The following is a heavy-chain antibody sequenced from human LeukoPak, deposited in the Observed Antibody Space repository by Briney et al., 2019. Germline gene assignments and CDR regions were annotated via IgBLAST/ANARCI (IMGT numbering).Heavy chain of an antibody. J-gene: IGHJ4*02. CDR2: IYYSGST. D-gene: IGHD5-24*01. CDR1: GGSISSTNYY. CDR3: ARRGRWSSGAY. Sequence: SETLSLTCIVSGGSISSTNYYWGWIRQPPGKGLEWIGTIYYSGSTYYNPSLKSRVSISADTSKNQFSLSPSSVTAADTAVYYCARRGRWSSGAYWGQGALVTVSS. V-gene: IGHV4-39*01.